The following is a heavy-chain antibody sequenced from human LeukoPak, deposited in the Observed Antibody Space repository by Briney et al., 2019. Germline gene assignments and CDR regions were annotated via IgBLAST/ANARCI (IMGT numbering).Heavy chain of an antibody. CDR3: TKSDGYYYYYMDV. CDR1: GFTFSNYA. Sequence: GGSLRLSCVASGFTFSNYAMNWVRQAPGKGLEWVSSLSGSNGASSSHTADSVKGRFTISRDNSKNTLFLDMIGLRVEDTAVYFCTKSDGYYYYYMDVWGKGTTVTV. J-gene: IGHJ6*03. V-gene: IGHV3-23*01. CDR2: LSGSNGASSS.